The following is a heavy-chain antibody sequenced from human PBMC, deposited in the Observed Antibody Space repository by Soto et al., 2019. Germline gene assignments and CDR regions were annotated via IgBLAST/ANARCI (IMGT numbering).Heavy chain of an antibody. D-gene: IGHD3-22*01. Sequence: VGSLRLSCAASGFTFSSYAMSWVRQAPGKGLEWVSAISGSGGSTYYADSVKGRFTISRDNSKNTLYLQMNSLRAEDTAVYYCAKDLGYYDSSGIDYWGQGTLVTVSS. CDR2: ISGSGGST. CDR3: AKDLGYYDSSGIDY. V-gene: IGHV3-23*01. CDR1: GFTFSSYA. J-gene: IGHJ4*02.